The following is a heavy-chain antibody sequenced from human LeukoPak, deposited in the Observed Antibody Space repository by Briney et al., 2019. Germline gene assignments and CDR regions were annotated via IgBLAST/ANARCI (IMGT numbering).Heavy chain of an antibody. Sequence: SVKVSCKASGGTFSTYAISWVRQAPGQGLEWMGGIIPTFGTAKYAQKFQGRVTITADESTSTAYMELSSLRSEDTAVYYCARDRRSRYCSSTRCYLGCFDPWGQGTLVTVSS. J-gene: IGHJ5*02. V-gene: IGHV1-69*13. CDR1: GGTFSTYA. CDR3: ARDRRSRYCSSTRCYLGCFDP. D-gene: IGHD2-2*01. CDR2: IIPTFGTA.